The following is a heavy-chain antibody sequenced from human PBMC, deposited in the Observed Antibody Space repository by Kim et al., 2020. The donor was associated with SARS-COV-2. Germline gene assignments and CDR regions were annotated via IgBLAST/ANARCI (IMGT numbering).Heavy chain of an antibody. V-gene: IGHV3-66*01. CDR1: GFTVSSNY. CDR2: IYSGGST. J-gene: IGHJ6*02. CDR3: ARDKGDWDSGYDLAYYGMDV. Sequence: GGSLRLSCAASGFTVSSNYMSWVRQAPGKGLEWVSVIYSGGSTYYADSVKGRFTISRDNSKNTLYLQMNSLRAEDTAVYYCARDKGDWDSGYDLAYYGMDVWGQGTTVTVSS. D-gene: IGHD5-12*01.